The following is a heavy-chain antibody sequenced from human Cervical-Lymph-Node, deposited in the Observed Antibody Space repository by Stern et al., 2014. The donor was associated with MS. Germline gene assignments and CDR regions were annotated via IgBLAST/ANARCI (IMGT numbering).Heavy chain of an antibody. CDR2: IYPGASDV. CDR3: ARGSGRDFFDY. V-gene: IGHV5-51*01. J-gene: IGHJ4*02. Sequence: EVQLVESGAEVKKPGEFLKISCKGSGYSFPNYWSGWVRQIPRKVQEVMGIIYPGASDVRYSPSFQGQVTISADKSISTAYLQWSSLKASDTAMYYCARGSGRDFFDYWGQGALVTVSS. CDR1: GYSFPNYW. D-gene: IGHD3-3*01.